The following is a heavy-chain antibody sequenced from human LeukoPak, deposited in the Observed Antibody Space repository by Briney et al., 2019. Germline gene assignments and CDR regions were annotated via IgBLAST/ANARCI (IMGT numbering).Heavy chain of an antibody. CDR2: ISGSGDIT. Sequence: GGSLRLSCAASGFTFSSYAMSWVRQAPGKGLEWVSAISGSGDITYYADSVEGRFTISRDNPKNTLYLQMDSLRAEDTAIYYCAKDRNSGGSCLNGWGQGTLVTVSS. D-gene: IGHD2-15*01. J-gene: IGHJ4*02. CDR1: GFTFSSYA. V-gene: IGHV3-23*01. CDR3: AKDRNSGGSCLNG.